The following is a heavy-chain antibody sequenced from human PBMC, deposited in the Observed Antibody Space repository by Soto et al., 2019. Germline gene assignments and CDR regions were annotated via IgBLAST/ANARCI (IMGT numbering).Heavy chain of an antibody. Sequence: EAQLLASGGGLVQPGGSLRLSCVASGFTFSSYGMSWVRQAPGKGLEWVSSISGSGDTTYYGDSVQGRFTISRDNSKDTLYVHMNSLRAEDMAVYYCARDPVRGLGIAFDIWGHGTMLTVSS. CDR3: ARDPVRGLGIAFDI. CDR1: GFTFSSYG. D-gene: IGHD4-17*01. V-gene: IGHV3-23*01. CDR2: ISGSGDTT. J-gene: IGHJ3*02.